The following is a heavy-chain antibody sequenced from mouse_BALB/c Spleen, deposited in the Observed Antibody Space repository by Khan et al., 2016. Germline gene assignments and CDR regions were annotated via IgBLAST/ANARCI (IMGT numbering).Heavy chain of an antibody. CDR2: IDPANGKT. D-gene: IGHD2-10*02. CDR1: GFIIKDTY. CDR3: ARGGLQYGNPDAMND. V-gene: IGHV14-3*02. J-gene: IGHJ4*01. Sequence: VQLQQSGAELVKPGASVKLSCTASGFIIKDTYIHWVKQRPEQGLEWIGRIDPANGKTKSHPTFQGKTTLTADTSSNTAYLQLSSLTSGDSAVEYCARGGLQYGNPDAMNDWGQGTSVTVSS.